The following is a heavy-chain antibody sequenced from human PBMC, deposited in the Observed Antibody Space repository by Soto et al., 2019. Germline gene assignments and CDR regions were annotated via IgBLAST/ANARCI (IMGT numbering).Heavy chain of an antibody. CDR2: IYPGDSDT. CDR1: GYSFTNYW. CDR3: AKDAYYDLSTGTGYYYYGLDV. V-gene: IGHV5-51*01. D-gene: IGHD3-9*01. J-gene: IGHJ6*02. Sequence: PGESLKISCKGSGYSFTNYWIGWVRQMPGKGLEWMGIIYPGDSDTRYSPSFQGQVTISRDNSNSTLFLQMDRLTADDTAVYFCAKDAYYDLSTGTGYYYYGLDVWGQGTTVTVSS.